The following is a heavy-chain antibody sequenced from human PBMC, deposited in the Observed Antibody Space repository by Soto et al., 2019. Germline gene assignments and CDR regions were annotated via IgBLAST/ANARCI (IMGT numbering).Heavy chain of an antibody. V-gene: IGHV1-2*04. CDR1: GYTFTGYY. Sequence: ASVKVSCKASGYTFTGYYMHWVRQAPGQGLEWMGWINPNSGGTNYAQKFQGWVTMTRDTSISTAYMELSRLRSDDTAVYYCARDSGYDPLRVAYMDVWGKGTTVTVSS. CDR2: INPNSGGT. CDR3: ARDSGYDPLRVAYMDV. D-gene: IGHD5-12*01. J-gene: IGHJ6*03.